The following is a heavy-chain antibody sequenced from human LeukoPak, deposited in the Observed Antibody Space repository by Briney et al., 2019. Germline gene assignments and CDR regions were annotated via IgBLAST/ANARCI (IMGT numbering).Heavy chain of an antibody. CDR2: IYSGGST. CDR1: GFTVSSNY. D-gene: IGHD3-10*01. V-gene: IGHV3-53*01. J-gene: IGHJ3*02. CDR3: ARSPRGYGSGSYYNRRDAFDI. Sequence: GGSLILSCAASGFTVSSNYMSWVRPAPGKGLEWVSVIYSGGSTYYADSVKGRFTISRDNSKNTLYLQMNSLRAEDTAVYYCARSPRGYGSGSYYNRRDAFDIWGQGTMVTVSS.